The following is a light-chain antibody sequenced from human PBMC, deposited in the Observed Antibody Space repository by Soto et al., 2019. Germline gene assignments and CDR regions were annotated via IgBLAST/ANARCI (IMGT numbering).Light chain of an antibody. J-gene: IGLJ2*01. CDR3: NSYDSSLRGSVV. CDR2: GNI. V-gene: IGLV1-40*01. Sequence: QSVLTQPPSVSGAPVQRVTISCTGSSSNIGVGYDVHWYQQFPGTAPKLLIYGNINRPSGVPDRFSGSKSATSASLAITGLQAVDEADYSCNSYDSSLRGSVVFGGGTKHTIL. CDR1: SSNIGVGYD.